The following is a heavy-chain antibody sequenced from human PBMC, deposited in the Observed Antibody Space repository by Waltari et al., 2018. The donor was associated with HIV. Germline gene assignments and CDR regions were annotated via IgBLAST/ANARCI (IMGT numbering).Heavy chain of an antibody. Sequence: QVQLVQSGAEVKKPGSSVKVSCKASGGTFSSYAISWVRQAPGQGLEWMGRIIPIRGIANYAQKFQGRVTITADKSTSTAYMELSSLRSEDTAVYYCASSVTPDAFDIWGQGTMVTVSS. D-gene: IGHD4-17*01. CDR3: ASSVTPDAFDI. CDR2: IIPIRGIA. CDR1: GGTFSSYA. J-gene: IGHJ3*02. V-gene: IGHV1-69*04.